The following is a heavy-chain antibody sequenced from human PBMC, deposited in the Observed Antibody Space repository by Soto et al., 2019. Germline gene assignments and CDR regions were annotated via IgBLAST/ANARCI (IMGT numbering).Heavy chain of an antibody. CDR1: GYTFTSYA. D-gene: IGHD6-6*01. Sequence: GASVKVSCKASGYTFTSYAMHWVRQAPGQRLEWLGWINAGDGNTKYSQNFQGRVTITRDPSASTAYMELSSLRSEDTAVYYCARGNDVYSSSFPAYWGQGTLVTVSS. CDR2: INAGDGNT. V-gene: IGHV1-3*01. J-gene: IGHJ4*02. CDR3: ARGNDVYSSSFPAY.